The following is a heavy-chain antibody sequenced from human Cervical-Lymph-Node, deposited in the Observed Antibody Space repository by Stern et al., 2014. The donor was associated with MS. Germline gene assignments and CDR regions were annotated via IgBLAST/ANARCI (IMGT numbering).Heavy chain of an antibody. CDR1: GGSISTYR. V-gene: IGHV4-59*01. D-gene: IGHD6-19*01. CDR3: ARSPHTGSGWLYYFDY. CDR2: SYYDGST. J-gene: IGHJ4*02. Sequence: QVQLQESGPRLVKPSETLSLTCSVSGGSISTYRWNWIRQSQGKGLEWIGYSYYDGSTNYNFSLKSRVIISVDRSGIQYSLKLSSVTAADTAVYYCARSPHTGSGWLYYFDYWGQGALVTVSS.